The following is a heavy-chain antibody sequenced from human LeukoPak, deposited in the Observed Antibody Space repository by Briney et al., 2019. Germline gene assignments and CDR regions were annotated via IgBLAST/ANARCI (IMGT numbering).Heavy chain of an antibody. CDR3: ARGRSNWSDWGEYYYFYMDV. D-gene: IGHD6-13*01. CDR2: IFTRGST. J-gene: IGHJ6*03. CDR1: GGSINNYY. V-gene: IGHV4-4*07. Sequence: SETLCLTCAVSGGSINNYYWSWVRHPAAKGPEWIGRIFTRGSTNYNPPLKRRVTMSVDTSKDQFSLRLSAVTGADPAVYYCARGRSNWSDWGEYYYFYMDVWGKGTTVSIS.